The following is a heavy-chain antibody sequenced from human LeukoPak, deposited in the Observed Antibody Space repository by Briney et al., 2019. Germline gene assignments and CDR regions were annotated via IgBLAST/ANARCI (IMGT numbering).Heavy chain of an antibody. CDR2: INPNSGGT. CDR1: GYSFTGYY. Sequence: ASVKVSCKASGYSFTGYYMHWVRQAPGQGLEWMGWINPNSGGTNYAQKFQGRVTMTRDTSISTAYMELSRLRSDDTAVYCCASGSGSGYYSDYWGQGTLVTVSS. V-gene: IGHV1-2*02. D-gene: IGHD3-22*01. J-gene: IGHJ4*02. CDR3: ASGSGSGYYSDY.